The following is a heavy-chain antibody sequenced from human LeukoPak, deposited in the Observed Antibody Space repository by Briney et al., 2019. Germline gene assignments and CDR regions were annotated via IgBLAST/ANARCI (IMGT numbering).Heavy chain of an antibody. Sequence: GGSLRLSCAASGFTFSDYYMSWIRQAPGKGLGSISYISGSGSDTNYADSVRGRFTVSRDNAKNSLYLQMNSLTADDTAVYYCAITARIPEAWGQGTLVTVSS. CDR2: ISGSGSDT. CDR1: GFTFSDYY. CDR3: AITARIPEA. J-gene: IGHJ4*02. V-gene: IGHV3-11*03. D-gene: IGHD1-14*01.